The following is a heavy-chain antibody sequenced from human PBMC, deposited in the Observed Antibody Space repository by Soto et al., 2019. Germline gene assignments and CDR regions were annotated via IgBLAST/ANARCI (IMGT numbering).Heavy chain of an antibody. J-gene: IGHJ4*02. CDR2: ISYDGSNK. CDR3: ARRTGTTSE. D-gene: IGHD1-7*01. Sequence: XGSLRLSCAASGFTVSSYSMHWVRQAPGKGLEWVAVISYDGSNKYYADSVKGRFTISRDNSKNTLYLQMNSLRAEDTAVYYCARRTGTTSEWGQGTLVTVSS. CDR1: GFTVSSYS. V-gene: IGHV3-30-3*01.